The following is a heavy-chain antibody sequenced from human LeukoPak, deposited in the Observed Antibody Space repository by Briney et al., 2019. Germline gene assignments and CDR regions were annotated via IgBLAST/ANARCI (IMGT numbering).Heavy chain of an antibody. CDR1: GFTFSSYA. CDR2: ISYDGSNK. Sequence: GGSLRLSCAASGFTFSSYAMHWVRQAPGKGLEWVAVISYDGSNKYYADSVKARFTISRDNSKNTLYLQMNSLRAEDTAVYYCARGESHDYWGQGTLVTVSS. CDR3: ARGESHDY. J-gene: IGHJ4*02. D-gene: IGHD3-10*01. V-gene: IGHV3-30-3*01.